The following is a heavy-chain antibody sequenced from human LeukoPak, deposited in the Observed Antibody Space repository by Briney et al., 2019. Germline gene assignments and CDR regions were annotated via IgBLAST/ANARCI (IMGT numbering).Heavy chain of an antibody. Sequence: GGSLRLSCAASGFTFDDYAMHWVRQAPGKGLEWVSGISWNSGSIGYADSVKGRFTISRDNAKNSLYLQMNSLRAEDTALYYCAKVKDTGELLWDPFDIWGQGTMVTVSS. J-gene: IGHJ3*02. D-gene: IGHD3-10*01. CDR3: AKVKDTGELLWDPFDI. CDR1: GFTFDDYA. CDR2: ISWNSGSI. V-gene: IGHV3-9*01.